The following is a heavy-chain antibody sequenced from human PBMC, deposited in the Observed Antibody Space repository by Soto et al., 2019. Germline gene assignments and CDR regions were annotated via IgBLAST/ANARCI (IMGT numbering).Heavy chain of an antibody. D-gene: IGHD3-22*01. V-gene: IGHV3-66*01. J-gene: IGHJ4*02. CDR1: EFTVRTHY. CDR3: ARAFRNYYESSGYLYYFVY. CDR2: IYSGGST. Sequence: GGSLRLPCAASEFTVRTHYMTWVRQSPGKGLEWVSVIYSGGSTYYADPAKGRFTLSRPNSKNTLYLHMNSLRAEDTAVYYCARAFRNYYESSGYLYYFVYWGQGTLVTVSS.